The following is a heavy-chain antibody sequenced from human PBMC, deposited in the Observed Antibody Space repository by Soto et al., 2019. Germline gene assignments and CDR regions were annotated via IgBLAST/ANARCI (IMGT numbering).Heavy chain of an antibody. CDR3: ATGPEYSSRWFSN. CDR1: GGSISSYY. CDR2: VYYSGGI. D-gene: IGHD6-13*01. J-gene: IGHJ4*02. V-gene: IGHV4-59*12. Sequence: TSETLSLTCTVSGGSISSYYWSWIRQSPGKGLEWIGYVYYSGGIDYNPSLKSRLTISVDKSKNQFSLNLSSVTVADTAVYYCATGPEYSSRWFSNWGQGTLVTVS.